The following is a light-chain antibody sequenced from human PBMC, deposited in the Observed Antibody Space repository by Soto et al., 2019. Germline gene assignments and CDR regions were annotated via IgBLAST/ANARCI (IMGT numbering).Light chain of an antibody. CDR2: DAS. J-gene: IGKJ4*01. CDR3: QQSYRTPRT. Sequence: DIQMTQSPSSLSTSVGDRVTITCRASQSISTYLNWYQQKPGKAPKLLIYDASSLQSGVPSRFSGSGSGTDFTLTISSLQPGDFVTYYCQQSYRTPRTFGGGTKVDIK. CDR1: QSISTY. V-gene: IGKV1-39*01.